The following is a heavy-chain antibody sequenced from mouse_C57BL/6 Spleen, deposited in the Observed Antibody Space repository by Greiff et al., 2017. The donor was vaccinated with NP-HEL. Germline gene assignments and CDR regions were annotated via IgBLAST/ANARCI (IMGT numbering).Heavy chain of an antibody. D-gene: IGHD2-4*01. CDR3: ASEGTSYDYDGDPDFDV. CDR2: INPSNGGT. Sequence: QVQLQQPGTELVKPGASVKLSCKAPGYTFTSYWMHWVKQRPGQGLEWIGNINPSNGGTNYNEKFKSKATLTVDKSSSTAYMQLSSLTSEDSAVYYCASEGTSYDYDGDPDFDVWGTGTTVTVSS. V-gene: IGHV1-53*01. J-gene: IGHJ1*03. CDR1: GYTFTSYW.